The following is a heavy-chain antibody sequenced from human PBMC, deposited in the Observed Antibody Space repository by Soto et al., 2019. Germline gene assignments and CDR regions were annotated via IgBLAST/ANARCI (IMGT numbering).Heavy chain of an antibody. CDR3: ARLGDIVVVPAADYFDY. Sequence: SETLSLTCNVSGGSISSGGYYWSWIRQHPGKGLEWIGYIYYSGSTYYNPSLKSRVTISVDTSKNQFSLKLSSVTAADTAVYYCARLGDIVVVPAADYFDYWGQGTLVTVSS. V-gene: IGHV4-31*03. CDR1: GGSISSGGYY. D-gene: IGHD2-2*01. J-gene: IGHJ4*02. CDR2: IYYSGST.